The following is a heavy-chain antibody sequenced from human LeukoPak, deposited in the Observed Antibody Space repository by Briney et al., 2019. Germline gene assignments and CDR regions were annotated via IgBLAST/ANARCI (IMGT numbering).Heavy chain of an antibody. Sequence: PGGSLRLSCATSGFTFISHEMSWLRQAPGKGLQWIAYISSRADTIYYAESVKGRFTVSRDYGKDSLHLQMTSLRAEDTAVYYCVSAFHYGPFNPFRCWAQGTRVAVAS. CDR2: ISSRADTI. J-gene: IGHJ4*02. D-gene: IGHD4-17*01. CDR3: VSAFHYGPFNPFRC. V-gene: IGHV3-48*03. CDR1: GFTFISHE.